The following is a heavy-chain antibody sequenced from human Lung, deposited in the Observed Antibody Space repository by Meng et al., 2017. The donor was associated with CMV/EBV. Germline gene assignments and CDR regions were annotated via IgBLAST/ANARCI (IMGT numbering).Heavy chain of an antibody. V-gene: IGHV3-13*01. Sequence: SCEASGFTFRDYDMHWVRQVTGKGLEWVSGIGAAGDTFYPGSVKGRFTISRENAKNSLFLQMNSLKAGDTAVYYCAKGQSEYYGMDVWGQGTTVTVSS. CDR1: GFTFRDYD. CDR3: AKGQSEYYGMDV. J-gene: IGHJ6*02. CDR2: IGAAGDT. D-gene: IGHD6-19*01.